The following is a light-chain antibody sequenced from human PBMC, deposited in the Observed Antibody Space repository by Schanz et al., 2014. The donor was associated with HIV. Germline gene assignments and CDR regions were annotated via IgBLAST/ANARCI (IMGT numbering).Light chain of an antibody. Sequence: IQLTQSPSTLSASVGDRVTISCRASQSISNWLAWYQQKPGKAPKLLISKASSLESGVPSRFSGSGSGTDFTLTISCLQSEDFATYYCQQYYTYPRTFGQGTRVEVK. V-gene: IGKV1-5*03. CDR1: QSISNW. J-gene: IGKJ1*01. CDR2: KAS. CDR3: QQYYTYPRT.